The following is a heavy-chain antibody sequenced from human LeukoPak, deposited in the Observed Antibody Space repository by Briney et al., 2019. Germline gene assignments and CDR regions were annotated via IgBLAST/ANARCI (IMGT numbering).Heavy chain of an antibody. CDR3: ARLNPPGIAAAGMDY. D-gene: IGHD6-13*01. CDR2: IYPGDSDT. CDR1: GYSFTSYW. V-gene: IGHV5-51*01. J-gene: IGHJ4*02. Sequence: GESLKISCKGSGYSFTSYWIGWVRQMPGKGLEWMGIIYPGDSDTRYSPSFQGQVTISADKSISTAYLQWSSLKASDTAMYCCARLNPPGIAAAGMDYWGQGTLVTVSS.